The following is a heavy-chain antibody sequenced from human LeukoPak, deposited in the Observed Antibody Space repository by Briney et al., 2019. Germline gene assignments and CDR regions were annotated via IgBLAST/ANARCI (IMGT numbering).Heavy chain of an antibody. CDR2: IYYSGST. V-gene: IGHV4-59*01. Sequence: SETLSLTCTVSGGSISSYYWSWIRQPPGKGLEWIGYIYYSGSTNYNPSLKSRVTISVDTSKNQFSLKLSSVTAADTAVYYCARGYYYGSGSYYNNWFDPWGQGTLVTVSS. D-gene: IGHD3-10*01. J-gene: IGHJ5*02. CDR3: ARGYYYGSGSYYNNWFDP. CDR1: GGSISSYY.